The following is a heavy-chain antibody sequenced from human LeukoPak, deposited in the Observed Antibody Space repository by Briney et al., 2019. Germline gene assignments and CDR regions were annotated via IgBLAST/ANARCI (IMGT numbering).Heavy chain of an antibody. V-gene: IGHV4-59*01. CDR3: ARTHTGYPYYYVMDV. J-gene: IGHJ6*02. D-gene: IGHD5-12*01. CDR2: IYYSGST. Sequence: SETLSLTCSVSGCSISSYSWSWIRQPPGKGLEWIGYIYYSGSTNYNPSLKSRVTISVDTSKNQFSLRLSSVTAADTAVYYCARTHTGYPYYYVMDVWGQGTTVIVSS. CDR1: GCSISSYS.